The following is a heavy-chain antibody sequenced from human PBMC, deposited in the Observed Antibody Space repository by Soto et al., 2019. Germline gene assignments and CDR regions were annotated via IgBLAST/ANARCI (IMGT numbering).Heavy chain of an antibody. V-gene: IGHV4-59*06. D-gene: IGHD5-12*01. CDR2: IYYSGST. CDR3: VRMGFSGGGYLSYYYYGMDI. Sequence: SETLSLTCTVSGGSISSYYWSWIRQPPEKGLEWIGYIYYSGSTYYNPSLKSRVTISVDTSKNQFSLKLSSVTAADTAMYYCVRMGFSGGGYLSYYYYGMDIWGQGTTVTVSS. CDR1: GGSISSYY. J-gene: IGHJ6*02.